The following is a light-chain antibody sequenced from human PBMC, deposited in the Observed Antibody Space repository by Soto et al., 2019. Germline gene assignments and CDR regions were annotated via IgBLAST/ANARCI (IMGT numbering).Light chain of an antibody. CDR3: QQRSNWPPLIS. CDR1: QSVTTY. V-gene: IGKV3-11*01. Sequence: EIVLTQSPDTLSLSPGERATLSCRASQSVTTYLAWYQQKPGQAPRLLIYDASNRATGIPARFSGSGSGTDFTLTISSLEPEDFAVYYCQQRSNWPPLISFGGGTKVDIK. J-gene: IGKJ4*01. CDR2: DAS.